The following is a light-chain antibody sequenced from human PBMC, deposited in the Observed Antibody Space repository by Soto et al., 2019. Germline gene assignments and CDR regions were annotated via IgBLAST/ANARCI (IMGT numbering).Light chain of an antibody. J-gene: IGLJ2*01. Sequence: QSALTQPPSASGSPGQSVTISCTGTSSDVGAYDYVSWYQQHPGKAPKLMIYEVSKRSSGVPDRFSGSKSGNTASLTVSGLQAEDEADYFCSSYAGSNNFVFGGGTKLTVL. V-gene: IGLV2-8*01. CDR2: EVS. CDR3: SSYAGSNNFV. CDR1: SSDVGAYDY.